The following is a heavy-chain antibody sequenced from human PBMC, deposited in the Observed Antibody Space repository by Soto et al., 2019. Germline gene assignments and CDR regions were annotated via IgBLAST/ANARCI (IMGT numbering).Heavy chain of an antibody. J-gene: IGHJ4*02. CDR2: IWYDGSNE. CDR3: ASERYSGSYNPARDLGLFDY. D-gene: IGHD1-26*01. CDR1: GFTFSSYG. Sequence: QVQLVESGGGVVQPGRSLRLSCAASGFTFSSYGMHWVRQAPGKGLEWVAVIWYDGSNEYYADSVKGRFTISRDNSKNTLYLQMNSLRAEDTAVYYCASERYSGSYNPARDLGLFDYWGQGTLVTVSS. V-gene: IGHV3-33*01.